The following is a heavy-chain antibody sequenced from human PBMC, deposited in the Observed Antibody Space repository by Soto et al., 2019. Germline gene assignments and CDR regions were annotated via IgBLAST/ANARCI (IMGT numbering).Heavy chain of an antibody. CDR2: INHSGST. CDR1: GGSFSGYY. Sequence: PSETLSLTCAVYGGSFSGYYWSWIRQPPGKGLEWIGEINHSGSTNYNPSLKSRVTISVDTSKNQFSLKLSSVPAADTAVYYCARGGRSITMIVVVSPFFDYWGQGTLVTVSS. J-gene: IGHJ4*02. V-gene: IGHV4-34*01. CDR3: ARGGRSITMIVVVSPFFDY. D-gene: IGHD3-22*01.